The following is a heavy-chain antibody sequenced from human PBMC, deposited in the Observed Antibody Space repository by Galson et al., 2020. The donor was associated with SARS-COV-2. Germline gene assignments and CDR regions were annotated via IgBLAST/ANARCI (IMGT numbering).Heavy chain of an antibody. CDR2: IYPDASDT. Sequence: GESLKISCKGSGYSFTSYWIGWVRQMPGKGLEWMGIIYPDASDTRYSPSFQGQVTISADKSISTAYLQWSSLKASDTAMYYCAGPYCSGGSCYSGPNSWGQGTLVTVSS. J-gene: IGHJ4*02. V-gene: IGHV5-51*01. CDR3: AGPYCSGGSCYSGPNS. D-gene: IGHD2-15*01. CDR1: GYSFTSYW.